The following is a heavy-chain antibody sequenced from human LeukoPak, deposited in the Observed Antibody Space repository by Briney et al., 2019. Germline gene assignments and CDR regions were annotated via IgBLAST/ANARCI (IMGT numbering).Heavy chain of an antibody. CDR3: AKGRSSYYYYMDV. D-gene: IGHD5/OR15-5a*01. CDR1: GFTFSSYG. V-gene: IGHV3-30*02. CDR2: IRYDGSNK. J-gene: IGHJ6*03. Sequence: QTGGSLRLSCAASGFTFSSYGMHWVRQAPCKGLEWVAFIRYDGSNKYYADSVKGRFIISRDNSKNTLYLQMNSLRAEDTAVYYCAKGRSSYYYYMDVWGKGTTVTVSS.